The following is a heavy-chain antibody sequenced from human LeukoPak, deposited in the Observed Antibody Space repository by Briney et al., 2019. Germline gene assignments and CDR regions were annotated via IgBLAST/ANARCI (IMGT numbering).Heavy chain of an antibody. CDR1: GVSISSGGYY. CDR3: ARGGFRGVTWHYFDY. D-gene: IGHD3-10*01. V-gene: IGHV4-31*03. Sequence: SETLSLTCTVSGVSISSGGYYWTWIRQHPRKGLEWIGSIYYSGSTYYNPSLKSRVTISVDTSKNQFSLKLTSVTAADTAVYYCARGGFRGVTWHYFDYWGQGTLVTVSS. J-gene: IGHJ4*02. CDR2: IYYSGST.